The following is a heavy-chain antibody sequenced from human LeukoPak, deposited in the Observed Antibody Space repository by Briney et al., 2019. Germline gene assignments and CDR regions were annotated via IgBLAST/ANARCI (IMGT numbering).Heavy chain of an antibody. J-gene: IGHJ6*03. CDR1: GYTFTSYG. Sequence: ASVKVSCKASGYTFTSYGISWVRQAPGQGLEWMGWISAYNGNTNYAQKLQGRVTMTTDTSTSTAYMELRSLRSDDTAVYYCARAGYCSSTSCPNGYYYYYMDVWGKGTTVTVSS. CDR2: ISAYNGNT. CDR3: ARAGYCSSTSCPNGYYYYYMDV. V-gene: IGHV1-18*01. D-gene: IGHD2-2*01.